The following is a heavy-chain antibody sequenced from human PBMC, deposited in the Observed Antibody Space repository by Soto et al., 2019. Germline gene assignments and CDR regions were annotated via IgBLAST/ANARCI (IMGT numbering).Heavy chain of an antibody. CDR1: GFTFSSYG. CDR3: AKDQVVLVPAAIYPDY. CDR2: ISYDGSNK. J-gene: IGHJ4*01. Sequence: GGSLRLSCAASGFTFSSYGMHWVRQAPGKGLEWVAVISYDGSNKYYADSVKGRFTISRDNSKNTLYLQMNSLRAEDTAVYYCAKDQVVLVPAAIYPDYWGHGTLVTGTS. D-gene: IGHD2-2*01. V-gene: IGHV3-30*18.